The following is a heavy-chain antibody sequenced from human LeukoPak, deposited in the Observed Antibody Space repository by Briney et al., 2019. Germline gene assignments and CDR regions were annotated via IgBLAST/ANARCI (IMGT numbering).Heavy chain of an antibody. Sequence: GRSLRLSCAAFGFTFSNYGMHWVRQAPGKGLEWVAVIWYDGSNKYYADSVKGRFTISRDNSKNTLYLQMNSLRAEDTAVYYCAVTKYYFDSNGYYSFDNWGQGTLVTVSS. D-gene: IGHD3-22*01. CDR3: AVTKYYFDSNGYYSFDN. CDR1: GFTFSNYG. J-gene: IGHJ4*02. CDR2: IWYDGSNK. V-gene: IGHV3-33*01.